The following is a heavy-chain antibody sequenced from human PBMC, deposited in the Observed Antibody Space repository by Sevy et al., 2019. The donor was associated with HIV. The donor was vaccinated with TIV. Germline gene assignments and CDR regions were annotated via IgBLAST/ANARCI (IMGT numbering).Heavy chain of an antibody. CDR1: GFTFSRYW. CDR2: IKQDGNGK. D-gene: IGHD3-3*01. CDR3: ARDLYDFWSGFYYFDY. Sequence: GGSLRLSCAASGFTFSRYWMSWVRQAPGKGLEWVANIKQDGNGKYYVDSVKGRFTISRDNAKKSLYLQVNSLRAEDTAVYYCARDLYDFWSGFYYFDYWGQGTLVTVSS. V-gene: IGHV3-7*01. J-gene: IGHJ4*02.